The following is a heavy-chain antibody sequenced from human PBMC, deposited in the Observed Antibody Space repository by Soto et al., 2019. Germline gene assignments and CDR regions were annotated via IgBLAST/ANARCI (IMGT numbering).Heavy chain of an antibody. CDR3: ARDNTAAALDY. CDR2: ISWNGGSI. J-gene: IGHJ4*02. CDR1: GFTFDDYA. V-gene: IGHV3-9*01. Sequence: EVQLVESGGGLVQPGRFLRLSCAASGFTFDDYAMHWVRKAPGQRLEWVSGISWNGGSIAYADSVKGRFTISRDNAKNSLYLEMNRLRAEDTALYYCARDNTAAALDYWGQGTLVTVSS. D-gene: IGHD6-13*01.